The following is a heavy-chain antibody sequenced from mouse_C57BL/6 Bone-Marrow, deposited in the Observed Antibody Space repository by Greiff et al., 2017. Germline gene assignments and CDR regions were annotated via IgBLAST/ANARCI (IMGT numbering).Heavy chain of an antibody. CDR1: GFTFSSYA. CDR2: ISDGGSYT. V-gene: IGHV5-4*01. Sequence: EVQRVESGGGLVKPGGSLKLSCAASGFTFSSYAMSWVRQTPEKRLEWVATISDGGSYTYYPDNVKGRFTISRDNAKNNLYLQMSHLKSEDTAMYYCARDGQADYWGQGTTLTVSS. D-gene: IGHD3-2*02. J-gene: IGHJ2*01. CDR3: ARDGQADY.